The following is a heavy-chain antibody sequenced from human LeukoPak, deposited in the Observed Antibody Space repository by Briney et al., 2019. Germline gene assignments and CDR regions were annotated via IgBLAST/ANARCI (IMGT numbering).Heavy chain of an antibody. V-gene: IGHV3-7*01. Sequence: GGSLRLSCAASEFIFSRYAMSWVRQAPGKGLEWVANIKQDGSEKYYVDSVKGRFTISRDNARNSLYLQMNSMRDEDTAVYYCAREATYHDFWSGYYSRQCFFDYWGQGTLVTVSS. CDR1: EFIFSRYA. J-gene: IGHJ4*02. CDR2: IKQDGSEK. D-gene: IGHD3-3*01. CDR3: AREATYHDFWSGYYSRQCFFDY.